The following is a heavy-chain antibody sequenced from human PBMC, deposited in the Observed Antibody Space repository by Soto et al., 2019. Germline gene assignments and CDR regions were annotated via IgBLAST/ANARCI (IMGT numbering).Heavy chain of an antibody. CDR1: GYTFTSYY. Sequence: ASVKVSCKASGYTFTSYYMHWVGQAPGQGLEWMGIINPSGGSTSYAQKFQGRVTMTRDTSTSTVYMELSSLRSEDTAVYYCARDPGLLRYAFDIWGQGTMVTVSS. V-gene: IGHV1-46*01. J-gene: IGHJ3*02. CDR3: ARDPGLLRYAFDI. CDR2: INPSGGST. D-gene: IGHD3-10*01.